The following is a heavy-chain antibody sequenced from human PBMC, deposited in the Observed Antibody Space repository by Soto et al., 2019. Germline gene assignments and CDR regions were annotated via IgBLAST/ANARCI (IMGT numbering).Heavy chain of an antibody. CDR1: GFTFSNAW. CDR2: VKSKTDGGTI. Sequence: GGSLRLSCAASGFTFSNAWMTWVRRAPGKGLEWVGRVKSKTDGGTIDYGAPVKGRFTISRDDSKDTVYLQMDSLQTEDTAVYDCFADWRWGTNIQHRVQGTQVTVSS. D-gene: IGHD1-7*01. V-gene: IGHV3-15*07. CDR3: FADWRWGTNIQH. J-gene: IGHJ1*01.